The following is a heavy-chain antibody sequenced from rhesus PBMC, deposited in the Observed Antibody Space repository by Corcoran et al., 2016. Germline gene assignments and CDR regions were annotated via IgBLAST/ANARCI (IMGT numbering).Heavy chain of an antibody. Sequence: QVQLQESGPGLVKPSETLSLTCTVSGAPISSNWWSWIRQPPGKGREWIGEIKGNSRSPNYTPPPKSRVTISEVASKNQFSLKLRSVPAADTAVYYCAREGSYCTGSGCYALYFDYWGQGVLVTVSS. D-gene: IGHD2-21*01. V-gene: IGHV4-80*01. CDR2: IKGNSRSP. CDR1: GAPISSNW. CDR3: AREGSYCTGSGCYALYFDY. J-gene: IGHJ4*01.